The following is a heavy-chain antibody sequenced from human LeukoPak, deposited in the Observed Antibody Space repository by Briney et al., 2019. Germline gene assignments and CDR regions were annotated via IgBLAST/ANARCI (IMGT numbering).Heavy chain of an antibody. Sequence: ASVTVSYKASGYTFTGYYMHWVRQAPGQGLEWMGWINPNSGGTNYAQKFQGRVTMTRDTSISTAYMELSRLRSDDTAVYYCARDSVSYGPADYWGQGTLVTVSS. CDR2: INPNSGGT. CDR1: GYTFTGYY. V-gene: IGHV1-2*02. D-gene: IGHD5-18*01. J-gene: IGHJ4*02. CDR3: ARDSVSYGPADY.